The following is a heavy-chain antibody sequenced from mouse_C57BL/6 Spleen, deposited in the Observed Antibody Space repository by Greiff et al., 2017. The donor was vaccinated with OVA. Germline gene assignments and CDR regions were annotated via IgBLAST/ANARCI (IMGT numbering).Heavy chain of an antibody. V-gene: IGHV1-52*01. CDR1: GYTFTSYW. J-gene: IGHJ1*03. CDR2: IDPSDSET. Sequence: QVQLQQPGAELVRPGSSVKLSCKASGYTFTSYWMHWVKQRPIQGLEWIGNIDPSDSETHYNPKFKDKATLTVDKSSSTAYMPLSSLTSEDSAVYYCARRTTVVAPGYFDVWGTGTTVTVSS. D-gene: IGHD1-1*01. CDR3: ARRTTVVAPGYFDV.